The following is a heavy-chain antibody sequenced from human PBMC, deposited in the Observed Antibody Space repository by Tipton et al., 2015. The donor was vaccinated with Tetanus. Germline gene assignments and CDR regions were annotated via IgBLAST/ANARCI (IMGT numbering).Heavy chain of an antibody. J-gene: IGHJ4*02. CDR3: ARANIDFPKKGSLDS. CDR2: VSYSGRT. V-gene: IGHV4-61*01. CDR1: GGSVRSGSYS. D-gene: IGHD3-3*01. Sequence: TLSLTCTVSGGSVRSGSYSWNWIRQPPGKGLEWLSYVSYSGRTNSNYSLKSRITVSQDTSKNQFSLRLTSVTAADTAVYYCARANIDFPKKGSLDSWGEGGLAIVSS.